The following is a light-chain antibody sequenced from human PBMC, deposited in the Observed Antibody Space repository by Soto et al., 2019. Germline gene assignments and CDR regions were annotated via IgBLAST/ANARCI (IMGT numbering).Light chain of an antibody. CDR2: EVS. V-gene: IGLV2-14*01. CDR1: SSDVDDYNY. Sequence: QSALTQPASVSGSPGQSITISCSGTSSDVDDYNYVSWYQQHPGQAPKLMIYEVSHRLSGVSNRFAGSKSGYTASLTISGLQDEDEADYYCTSSLSNSVVVFGGGTKLTVL. J-gene: IGLJ3*02. CDR3: TSSLSNSVVV.